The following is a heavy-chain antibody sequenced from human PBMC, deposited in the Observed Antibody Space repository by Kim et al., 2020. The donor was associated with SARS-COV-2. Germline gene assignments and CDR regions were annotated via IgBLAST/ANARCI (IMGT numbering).Heavy chain of an antibody. D-gene: IGHD6-13*01. Sequence: GGSLRLSCAASGFTFSDYYMSWIRQAPGKGLEWVSYISSSGGTIYYADSVKGRFTISRDNAKNSLYLQMNSLRAEDTAVYYCARRRSSSWQFDYWGQGTLVTVSS. CDR2: ISSSGGTI. CDR3: ARRRSSSWQFDY. J-gene: IGHJ4*02. CDR1: GFTFSDYY. V-gene: IGHV3-11*01.